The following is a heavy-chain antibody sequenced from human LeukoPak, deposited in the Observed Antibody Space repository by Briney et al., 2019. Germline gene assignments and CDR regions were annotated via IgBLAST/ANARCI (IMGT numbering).Heavy chain of an antibody. CDR2: IYSGGST. D-gene: IGHD3-9*01. Sequence: PGGSLRLSCAASGFTVSSNYMSWVRQAPGKGLEWVSVIYSGGSTYYADSVKGRFTISRDNSKNTLYLQMNSLRAEDTAVYYCAKSRRFHDILTGYYNVDAFDIWGQGTMVTVSS. CDR1: GFTVSSNY. CDR3: AKSRRFHDILTGYYNVDAFDI. J-gene: IGHJ3*02. V-gene: IGHV3-66*01.